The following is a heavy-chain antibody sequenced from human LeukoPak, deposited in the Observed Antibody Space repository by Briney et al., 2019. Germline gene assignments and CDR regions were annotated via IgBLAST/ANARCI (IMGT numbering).Heavy chain of an antibody. CDR1: GYTFTGFY. V-gene: IGHV1-2*02. J-gene: IGHJ4*02. Sequence: ASVKVSCKASGYTFTGFYIHWIRQAPGHGLEWMGWINPTSGGTNYALKFQGRVTMTRDTSIRTAYMELNRLRSDDTAMYYCARNGYCSTTSCFPLHYWGQGTLVTVSS. CDR2: INPTSGGT. CDR3: ARNGYCSTTSCFPLHY. D-gene: IGHD2-2*01.